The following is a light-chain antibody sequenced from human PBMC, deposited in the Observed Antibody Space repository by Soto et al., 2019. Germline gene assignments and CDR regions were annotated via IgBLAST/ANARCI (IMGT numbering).Light chain of an antibody. CDR1: QSVSSN. CDR3: HQYNIWPPWT. V-gene: IGKV3-15*01. J-gene: IGKJ1*01. CDR2: GAS. Sequence: DIVMTQSPATLSVSPGESATLSCRASQSVSSNLAWYQQKPGQAPRLLIYGASTRATGIPARFSGSGSGTEFTLTISSLQSEDFAVYYCHQYNIWPPWTFGQGTKVEIK.